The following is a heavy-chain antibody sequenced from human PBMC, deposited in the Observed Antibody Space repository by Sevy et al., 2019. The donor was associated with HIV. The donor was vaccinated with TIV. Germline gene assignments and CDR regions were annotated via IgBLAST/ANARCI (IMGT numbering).Heavy chain of an antibody. D-gene: IGHD3-3*01. J-gene: IGHJ6*03. Sequence: SETLSLTCTVSGGSISSYYWSWIRQPPGKGLEWIGYIYYSGSTNYNPSLKSRVTISVDTSKNQFSLKLSSVTAADTAVYYCARAPSVFGVVNYYYHMDVWGKGTTVTVSS. CDR1: GGSISSYY. V-gene: IGHV4-59*01. CDR2: IYYSGST. CDR3: ARAPSVFGVVNYYYHMDV.